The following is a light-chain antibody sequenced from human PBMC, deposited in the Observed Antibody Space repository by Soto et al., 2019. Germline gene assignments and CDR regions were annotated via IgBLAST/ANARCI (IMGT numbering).Light chain of an antibody. CDR2: AAS. CDR1: QDISIF. J-gene: IGKJ5*01. CDR3: QQYKSYPMT. Sequence: RMTQSPSSLSASVGDRVTITCRASQDISIFLAWFQQKPGKAPKFLMYAASTLQSGVPPRFSGSGSGTEFTLTINSLQPEDFATYSCQQYKSYPMTFGQGTRLEIK. V-gene: IGKV1-16*01.